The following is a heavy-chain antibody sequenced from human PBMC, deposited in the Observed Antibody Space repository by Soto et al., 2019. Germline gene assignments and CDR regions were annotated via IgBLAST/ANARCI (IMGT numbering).Heavy chain of an antibody. CDR1: GYTFTSYA. CDR2: INAGNGNT. V-gene: IGHV1-3*01. CDR3: ASASFVEVAATRSYNWFDY. Sequence: ASVKVSCKASGYTFTSYAMHWVRQAPGQRLEWMGWINAGNGNTKYSQKFQGRVTITRDTSASTAYMELSSLRSEDTGVYYCASASFVEVAATRSYNWFDYWGQGTLVTVSS. D-gene: IGHD2-15*01. J-gene: IGHJ5*01.